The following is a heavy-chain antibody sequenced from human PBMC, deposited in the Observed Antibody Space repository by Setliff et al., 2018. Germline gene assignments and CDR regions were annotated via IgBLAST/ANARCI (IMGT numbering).Heavy chain of an antibody. CDR2: IYTSGST. Sequence: SETLSLTCTVSGGSISSYYWSWIRQPAGKGLEWIGRIYTSGSTNYNPSLKSRVTMSVDTSKNQFSLKLSSVTAADTAVYYCARPYYNFWSGYYRVNWFDPWGQGTLVTVSS. CDR1: GGSISSYY. D-gene: IGHD3-3*01. J-gene: IGHJ5*02. CDR3: ARPYYNFWSGYYRVNWFDP. V-gene: IGHV4-4*07.